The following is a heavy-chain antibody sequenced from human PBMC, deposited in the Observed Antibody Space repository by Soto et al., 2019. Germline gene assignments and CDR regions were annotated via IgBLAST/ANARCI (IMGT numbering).Heavy chain of an antibody. Sequence: SETLSLTCTVSGGSISSSSYYWGWIRQPPGKGLEWIGSIYYSGSTYYNPSLKSRVTISVDTSKNQFSLRLSSVTAADTAVYYCARQVPFYYYDSSGYQKGHIFDSWGQGTLVTVSS. CDR1: GGSISSSSYY. CDR2: IYYSGST. V-gene: IGHV4-39*01. CDR3: ARQVPFYYYDSSGYQKGHIFDS. D-gene: IGHD3-22*01. J-gene: IGHJ4*02.